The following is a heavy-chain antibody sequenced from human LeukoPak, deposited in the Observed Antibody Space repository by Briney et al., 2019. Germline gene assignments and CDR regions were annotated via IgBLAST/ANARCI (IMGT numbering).Heavy chain of an antibody. Sequence: HPGGSLRLSCAASGFTFSSYAMSWVRQAPGKGLEWVSAISGSGGSTYYADSVKGRFTISRDNSKNTLYLQMNSLRAEDTAVYYCAKKSYYYGSGSYFMPDYWGQGTLVTVSS. J-gene: IGHJ4*02. V-gene: IGHV3-23*01. D-gene: IGHD3-10*01. CDR3: AKKSYYYGSGSYFMPDY. CDR1: GFTFSSYA. CDR2: ISGSGGST.